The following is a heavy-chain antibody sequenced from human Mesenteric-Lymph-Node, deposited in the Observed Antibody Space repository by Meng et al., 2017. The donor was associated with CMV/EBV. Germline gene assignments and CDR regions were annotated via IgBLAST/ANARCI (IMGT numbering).Heavy chain of an antibody. V-gene: IGHV3-7*03. CDR2: IKNDGSER. Sequence: GESLKISCTASGFTFSNYWMSWVRQAPGKGLEWVANIKNDGSERYYVDSVKGRFSISRDNAKNSLDLQMNSLRAEDTALYYCAKDVGVKYYFYATDVWGQGTTVTVSS. CDR3: AKDVGVKYYFYATDV. D-gene: IGHD1-26*01. CDR1: GFTFSNYW. J-gene: IGHJ6*02.